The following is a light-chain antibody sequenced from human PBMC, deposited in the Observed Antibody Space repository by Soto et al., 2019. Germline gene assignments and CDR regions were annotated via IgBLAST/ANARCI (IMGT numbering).Light chain of an antibody. J-gene: IGKJ1*01. CDR2: GAS. CDR1: QSVSSSY. V-gene: IGKV3-20*01. Sequence: EIVLTQSPGTLSLSPGEIATLSCRASQSVSSSYLVWYQQKPGQAPTLLIYGASTRATGIPDRFSGSGSETDFTRTNSRLEPEDFAVDYCQQYGNSQWTFGEGTKVEI. CDR3: QQYGNSQWT.